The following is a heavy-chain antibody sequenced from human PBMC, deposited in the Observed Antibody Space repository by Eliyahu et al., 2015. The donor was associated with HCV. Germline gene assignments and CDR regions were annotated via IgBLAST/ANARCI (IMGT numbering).Heavy chain of an antibody. Sequence: GLEWMGRIDPSDSYTNYSPSFQGHVTISADKSISTAYLQWSSLKASDTAIYYCARPTSSDLTSEGDYWGQGTLVTVSS. J-gene: IGHJ4*02. V-gene: IGHV5-10-1*01. CDR3: ARPTSSDLTSEGDY. CDR2: IDPSDSYT. D-gene: IGHD6-6*01.